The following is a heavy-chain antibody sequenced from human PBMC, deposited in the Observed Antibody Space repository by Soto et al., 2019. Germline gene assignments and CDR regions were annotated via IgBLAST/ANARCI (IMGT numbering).Heavy chain of an antibody. V-gene: IGHV3-30*18. Sequence: LRLSCAASGITFSSYGMHWVRQAPGKGLEWVAVISYDGSNKYYADSVKGRFTISRDNSKNTLYLQMNSLRAEDTAVYYCAKSLEGDVWGQGTTVTVSS. CDR2: ISYDGSNK. CDR3: AKSLEGDV. J-gene: IGHJ6*02. CDR1: GITFSSYG.